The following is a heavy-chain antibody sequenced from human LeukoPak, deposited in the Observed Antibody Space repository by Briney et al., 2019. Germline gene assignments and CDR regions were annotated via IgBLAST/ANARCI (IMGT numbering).Heavy chain of an antibody. CDR2: IYYSGST. V-gene: IGHV4-59*08. D-gene: IGHD6-13*01. Sequence: PSQTLSLTCTVAGASTSRYYCSWIRQPPRKSLEWIGYIYYSGSTTYNPSLKSRATLSIDTSKNQFSLNLSSVAAADTAVYYCASLPGIAAVWGQGTRVIVSS. CDR3: ASLPGIAAV. CDR1: GASTSRYY. J-gene: IGHJ1*01.